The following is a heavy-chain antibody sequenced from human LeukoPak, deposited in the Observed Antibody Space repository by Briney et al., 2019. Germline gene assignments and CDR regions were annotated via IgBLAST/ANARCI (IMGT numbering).Heavy chain of an antibody. D-gene: IGHD6-19*01. V-gene: IGHV3-23*01. CDR2: ISGSGGST. Sequence: GGSLRLSCAASGFTFSSYAMSWVRQAPGKGLEWVSAISGSGGSTYYADSVKGRFTISRDNSKNTPYLQMNSLRAEDTAVYYCAKDRYSSGWYDYFDYWGQGTLVTVSS. CDR3: AKDRYSSGWYDYFDY. CDR1: GFTFSSYA. J-gene: IGHJ4*02.